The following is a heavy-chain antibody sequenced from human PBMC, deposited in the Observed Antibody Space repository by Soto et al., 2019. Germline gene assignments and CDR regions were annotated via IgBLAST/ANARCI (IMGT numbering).Heavy chain of an antibody. Sequence: GGSLRLSCAASGFTFSSYGMHWVRQAPGKGLEWVAVISYDGSNKYYADSVKGRFTISRDNSKNTLYLQMNSLRAEDTAVYYCAKSREPLGNWNYFDYWSQGTLVTVSS. D-gene: IGHD1-1*01. CDR3: AKSREPLGNWNYFDY. CDR1: GFTFSSYG. CDR2: ISYDGSNK. V-gene: IGHV3-30*18. J-gene: IGHJ4*02.